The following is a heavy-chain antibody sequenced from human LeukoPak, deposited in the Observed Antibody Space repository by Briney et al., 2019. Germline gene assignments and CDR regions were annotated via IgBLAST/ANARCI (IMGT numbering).Heavy chain of an antibody. V-gene: IGHV1-58*01. CDR3: AAEKRLYCSGGACYPDAFDI. D-gene: IGHD2-15*01. J-gene: IGHJ3*02. CDR2: IVVGSGVT. CDR1: GISFMSSA. Sequence: SVKVSCKASGISFMSSAVQWVRQARGQRLEWIGWIVVGSGVTNYAQKFLERVTITRDMSTSTVFMELSSLRSEDTALYYCAAEKRLYCSGGACYPDAFDIWGQGTMVTVSS.